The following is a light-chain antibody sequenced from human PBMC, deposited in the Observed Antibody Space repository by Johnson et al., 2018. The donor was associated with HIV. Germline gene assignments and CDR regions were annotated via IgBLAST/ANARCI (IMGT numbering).Light chain of an antibody. CDR1: SSNIGNNY. CDR2: DNN. CDR3: GTWDSSLGV. V-gene: IGLV1-51*01. Sequence: QSVLTQPPSVSAAPGQKVTLSCSGSSSNIGNNYVSWYQQLPGTAPKLLIYDNNKRPSGIPDRFSGSKSGTSATLGITGLQTGDEADYYCGTWDSSLGVFGTGTKVTVL. J-gene: IGLJ1*01.